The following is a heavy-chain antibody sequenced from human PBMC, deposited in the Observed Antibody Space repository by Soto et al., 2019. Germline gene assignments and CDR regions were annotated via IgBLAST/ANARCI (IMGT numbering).Heavy chain of an antibody. CDR2: IYHSGST. D-gene: IGHD3-10*01. CDR1: GGSISSGGYS. Sequence: QLQLQESGSGLVKPSQTLSLTCAVSGGSISSGGYSWSWIRQPPGKGLECIGYIYHSGSTYYNPSLKSRVTISVDRSKNQFSLKRLSVTAADTAVYYCASRPPYYYGSGSYGFDPWGQGTLVTVSS. V-gene: IGHV4-30-2*01. J-gene: IGHJ5*02. CDR3: ASRPPYYYGSGSYGFDP.